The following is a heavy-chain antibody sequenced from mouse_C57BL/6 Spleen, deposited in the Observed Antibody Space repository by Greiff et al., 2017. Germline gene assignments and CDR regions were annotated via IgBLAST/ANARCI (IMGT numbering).Heavy chain of an antibody. J-gene: IGHJ4*01. CDR3: AREGDYSNFYAMDY. CDR1: GYSITSGYY. Sequence: DVKLQESGPGLVKPSQSLSLTCSVPGYSITSGYYWNWIRQFPGNKLEWMGYISYDGSNNYNPSLKNRISITRDTSKNQFFLKLNSVTTEDTATYDCAREGDYSNFYAMDYWGQGTSVTVSS. D-gene: IGHD2-5*01. V-gene: IGHV3-6*01. CDR2: ISYDGSN.